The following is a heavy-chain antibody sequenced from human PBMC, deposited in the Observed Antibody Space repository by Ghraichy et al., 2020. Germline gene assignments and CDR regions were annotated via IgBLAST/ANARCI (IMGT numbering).Heavy chain of an antibody. CDR2: IYYNGNT. J-gene: IGHJ2*01. V-gene: IGHV4-59*12. CDR3: ARWITGSRYFDL. D-gene: IGHD3-16*01. Sequence: SETLSLTCTVSGGSISGYYWNWIRQPPGRGLEWIGYIYYNGNTNYNPSLQSRVTISIDTSRNEFYLKLSSVTAADTAGYYCARWITGSRYFDLWGRGALVTVSS. CDR1: GGSISGYY.